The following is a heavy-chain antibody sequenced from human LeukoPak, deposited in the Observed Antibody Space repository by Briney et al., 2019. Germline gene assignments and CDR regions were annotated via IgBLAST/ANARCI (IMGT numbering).Heavy chain of an antibody. Sequence: SETVSLTCTVSGGSISSSSYYWGWIRQPPGKGLEWIGSIYYSGNTYYNPSLKSRVTLSIDTSQNQFSLRLGSVTAADTAVYHCARHSYGTFDYWGQGTLVTVSS. CDR2: IYYSGNT. CDR1: GGSISSSSYY. J-gene: IGHJ4*02. V-gene: IGHV4-39*01. CDR3: ARHSYGTFDY. D-gene: IGHD5-18*01.